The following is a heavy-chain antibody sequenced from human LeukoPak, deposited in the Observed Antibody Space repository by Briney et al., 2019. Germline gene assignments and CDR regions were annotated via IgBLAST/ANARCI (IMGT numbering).Heavy chain of an antibody. J-gene: IGHJ4*02. CDR2: IYYDGSNQ. V-gene: IGHV3-33*01. D-gene: IGHD1-26*01. CDR3: ATDRNSGKYYDY. Sequence: GGSLRLSCAASGLRFRNYGMHWVRQAPGKGLEWVAVIYYDGSNQYYADSVKGRFTVSRDNAKNTLYLQMDSLRAEDTAVYYCATDRNSGKYYDYWGQGTLVTVSS. CDR1: GLRFRNYG.